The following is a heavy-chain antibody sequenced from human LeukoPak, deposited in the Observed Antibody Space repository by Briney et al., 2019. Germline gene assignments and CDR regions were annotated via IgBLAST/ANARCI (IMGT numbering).Heavy chain of an antibody. CDR3: VKAFGGNCFCPDY. V-gene: IGHV3-21*04. J-gene: IGHJ4*02. D-gene: IGHD4-23*01. Sequence: GGSLRLSCAASGFTFSSYRMNWVRQAPGKGLEWVSSISSSSSYIYYSDSVKGRFTISRDNSKNTVYLQMYSLRADDTAVYYCVKAFGGNCFCPDYWGQGTLVTVSS. CDR1: GFTFSSYR. CDR2: ISSSSSYI.